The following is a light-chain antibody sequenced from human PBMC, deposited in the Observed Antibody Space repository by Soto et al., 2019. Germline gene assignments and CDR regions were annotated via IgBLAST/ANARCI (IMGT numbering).Light chain of an antibody. J-gene: IGKJ4*01. Sequence: YGWTVDLAGGGSVTPYCRASQSVTSSYLAWYQQKPGQAPRLLIDGASSRATGIPDRFSGSGSGTDFTLTISRLDPEDFAVYYCQEYGRSPLTFGGGTKVDIK. CDR2: GAS. V-gene: IGKV3-20*01. CDR1: QSVTSSY. CDR3: QEYGRSPLT.